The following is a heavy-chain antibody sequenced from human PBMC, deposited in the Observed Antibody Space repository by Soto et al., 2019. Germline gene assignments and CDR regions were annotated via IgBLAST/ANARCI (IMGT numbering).Heavy chain of an antibody. CDR3: ARGVSFYGRSSYYCHHGMDV. CDR2: LSGTGGST. Sequence: AESLTLASPASGFTLSSYAMGWVRHAYVKGLEWVSGLSGTGGSTYYADTLKGRFTITRDNSKNTAYLQLNSLRAEDTAVYYCARGVSFYGRSSYYCHHGMDVWGQGTTVTVSS. V-gene: IGHV3-23*01. CDR1: GFTLSSYA. D-gene: IGHD3-22*01. J-gene: IGHJ6*02.